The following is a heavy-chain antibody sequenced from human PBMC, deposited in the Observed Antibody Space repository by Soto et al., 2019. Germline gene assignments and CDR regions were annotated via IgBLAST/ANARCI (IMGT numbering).Heavy chain of an antibody. Sequence: QVQLVQSGAEVKKPGSSVKVSCKASGGSFTSYAFSWVRQAPGQGLEWVGGIIPIFGTPKYAQKFQGRVTISAERSTSTACLDLTGLTSEDTAVYCGAGDPRPHFSNLDSGVWFDTWGQGTLVIVSS. CDR2: IIPIFGTP. V-gene: IGHV1-69*06. J-gene: IGHJ5*02. CDR3: AGDPRPHFSNLDSGVWFDT. D-gene: IGHD3-3*02. CDR1: GGSFTSYA.